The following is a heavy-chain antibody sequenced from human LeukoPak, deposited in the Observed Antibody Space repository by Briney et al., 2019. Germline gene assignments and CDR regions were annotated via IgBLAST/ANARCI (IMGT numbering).Heavy chain of an antibody. CDR1: VASISPLY. Sequence: PSGTLSLTCTVSVASISPLYWSGIRQAPGRAGECMGYIYDSGAANYNPSLKSRVTLSVDTSKNQYSLKLTSVTAADTAVYYCARGGVAAKYYFDYWGQGILVTVSS. V-gene: IGHV4-59*11. CDR2: IYDSGAA. CDR3: ARGGVAAKYYFDY. D-gene: IGHD6-13*01. J-gene: IGHJ4*02.